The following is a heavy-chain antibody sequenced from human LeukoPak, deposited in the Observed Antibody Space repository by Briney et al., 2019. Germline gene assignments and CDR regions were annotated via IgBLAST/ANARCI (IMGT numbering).Heavy chain of an antibody. Sequence: GGSLRLSCAASGFTFSTYWMHWVRQAPGKGLVWVARIRPEGTTTAYADSVKGRFTISRDNTKNTLFLQMNSLSAEDTAVYYCARDLDWILFDYWGQGTLVTVSS. CDR3: ARDLDWILFDY. CDR2: IRPEGTTT. J-gene: IGHJ4*02. V-gene: IGHV3-74*03. D-gene: IGHD3-9*01. CDR1: GFTFSTYW.